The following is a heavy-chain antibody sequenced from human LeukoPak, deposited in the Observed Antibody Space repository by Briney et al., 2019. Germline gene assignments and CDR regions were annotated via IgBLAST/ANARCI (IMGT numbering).Heavy chain of an antibody. J-gene: IGHJ6*03. V-gene: IGHV1-2*02. CDR2: INPNSGGT. CDR3: ARILSKYYYYMDV. Sequence: VSVKVSCKASGYTFTGYYMHWVRQAPGQGLEWMGWINPNSGGTNYAQKFQGRVTMTRDTSISTAYMELSRLRSDDTAVYYCARILSKYYYYMDVWGKGTTVTVSS. CDR1: GYTFTGYY.